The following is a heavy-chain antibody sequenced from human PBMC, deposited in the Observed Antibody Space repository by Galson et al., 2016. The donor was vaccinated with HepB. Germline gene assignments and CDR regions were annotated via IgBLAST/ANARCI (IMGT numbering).Heavy chain of an antibody. CDR2: VIPLFGRT. CDR1: GGTFSGFP. CDR3: ARSSGANFWSGYNWFAP. J-gene: IGHJ5*02. V-gene: IGHV1-69*13. Sequence: SVKVSCKASGGTFSGFPISWLRQAPGQGLEWMGVVIPLFGRTDYSQKFQDRLTITADESTTTAYLELSSLRSDDSAFYYCARSSGANFWSGYNWFAPWGQGTLGTVSS. D-gene: IGHD3-3*01.